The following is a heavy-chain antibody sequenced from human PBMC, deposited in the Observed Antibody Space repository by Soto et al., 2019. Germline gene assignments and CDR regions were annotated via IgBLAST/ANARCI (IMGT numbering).Heavy chain of an antibody. CDR3: ARAASSSWRDYYYGMDV. D-gene: IGHD6-13*01. Sequence: PSETLSLTCAVSGGSISSSNWWSWVRQPPGKGLEWIGEIYHSGSTNYNPSLKSRVTISVDKSKKQFSLKLSSVTAADTAVYYCARAASSSWRDYYYGMDVWGQGTTVTVSS. V-gene: IGHV4-4*02. CDR1: GGSISSSNW. J-gene: IGHJ6*02. CDR2: IYHSGST.